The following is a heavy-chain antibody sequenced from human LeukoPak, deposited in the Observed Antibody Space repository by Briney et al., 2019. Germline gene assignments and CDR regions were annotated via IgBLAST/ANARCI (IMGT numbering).Heavy chain of an antibody. CDR2: ISGSGGST. CDR3: AKRGVGAQEFDY. J-gene: IGHJ4*02. Sequence: RAYLRLSCAASGFTFSSYAMRWVRQAPGKGLEWVSAISGSGGSTYYADSVKGRFTISRDNSKNTLYLQMNSLRAEDTAVYYCAKRGVGAQEFDYWGQGTLVTVSS. V-gene: IGHV3-23*01. D-gene: IGHD1-26*01. CDR1: GFTFSSYA.